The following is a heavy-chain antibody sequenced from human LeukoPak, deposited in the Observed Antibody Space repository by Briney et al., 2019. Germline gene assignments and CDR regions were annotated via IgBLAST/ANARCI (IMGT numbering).Heavy chain of an antibody. J-gene: IGHJ4*02. D-gene: IGHD2-2*01. Sequence: PGGSLRLSCAASGFTFSSYGMHWVRQAPGKGLEWVAVISYDGSNKYYADSVKGRFTISRDNSKNTPYLQMNSLRAEDTAVYYCAKGQGEGYCSSTSCPEYFDYWGQGTLVTVSS. CDR1: GFTFSSYG. CDR3: AKGQGEGYCSSTSCPEYFDY. V-gene: IGHV3-30*18. CDR2: ISYDGSNK.